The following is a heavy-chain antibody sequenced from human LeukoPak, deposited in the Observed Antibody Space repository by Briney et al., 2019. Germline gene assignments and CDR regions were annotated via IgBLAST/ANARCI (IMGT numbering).Heavy chain of an antibody. Sequence: GGSLRLSCVASGFSLSRHWMHWLRLAPGKGLVWVSRISTDGGSTAYADSVRGRFTISRDNAKNSLYLQMNSLRAEDTAVYYCARGVPAAMYGFYYYGMDVWGQGTTVTVSS. CDR2: ISTDGGST. D-gene: IGHD2-2*01. J-gene: IGHJ6*02. V-gene: IGHV3-74*01. CDR1: GFSLSRHW. CDR3: ARGVPAAMYGFYYYGMDV.